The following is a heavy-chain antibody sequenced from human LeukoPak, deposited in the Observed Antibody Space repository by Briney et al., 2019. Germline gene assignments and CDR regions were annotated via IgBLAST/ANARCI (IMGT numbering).Heavy chain of an antibody. CDR3: ARDGNDSSGYSTPRAFDI. CDR2: NSGGSS. CDR1: GFTFSTYG. V-gene: IGHV3-23*01. J-gene: IGHJ3*02. D-gene: IGHD3-22*01. Sequence: GGSLRLSRAASGFTFSTYGVYWVRQAPGKGLEWVSSNSGGSSYYADSVKGRFTISRDNSKNTLYLQMNSLRAEDTAVYYCARDGNDSSGYSTPRAFDIRGQGTMVTVSS.